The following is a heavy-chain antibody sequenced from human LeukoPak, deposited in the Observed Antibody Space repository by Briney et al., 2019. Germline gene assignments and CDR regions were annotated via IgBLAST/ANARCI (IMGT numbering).Heavy chain of an antibody. Sequence: SETLSLTCTVSGGSVSGGNYFWTWIRQPPGKGLEWIGYMYYSGSTYYNPSLKSRVIISVDPSKNQFSLKLNSVTAADTAVYYCAREDYCSGGSCYRVRAFSIWGQGTMVTVSS. V-gene: IGHV4-30-4*02. J-gene: IGHJ3*02. CDR1: GGSVSGGNYF. D-gene: IGHD2-15*01. CDR3: AREDYCSGGSCYRVRAFSI. CDR2: MYYSGST.